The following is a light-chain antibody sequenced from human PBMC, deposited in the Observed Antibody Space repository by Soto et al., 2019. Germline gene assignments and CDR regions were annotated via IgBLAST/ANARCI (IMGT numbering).Light chain of an antibody. V-gene: IGKV3-20*01. J-gene: IGKJ2*01. CDR3: QQYGSSFYT. Sequence: EIVLTQSPGTLSLSPGERATLSCRASQSVSSAYLAWYQQIPGQAHRLLIYGASSRATGIPDRFSGSGSGTEFTLTISGLEPEDFAVYYCQQYGSSFYTFGQGTKLEI. CDR2: GAS. CDR1: QSVSSAY.